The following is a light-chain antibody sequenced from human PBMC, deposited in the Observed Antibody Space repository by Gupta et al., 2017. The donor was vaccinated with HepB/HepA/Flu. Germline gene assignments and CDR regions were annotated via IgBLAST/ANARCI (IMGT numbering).Light chain of an antibody. CDR3: QQWNSYPIT. CDR1: QDINSY. CDR2: SAS. Sequence: DIQLTQSPSFLSASVGDRVTITCRASQDINSYLIWYQQKPGKAPNLLIYSASTLQGGVPSRFSGSGSGTEFTLTISSLQPEDFATYYCQQWNSYPITFGQGTRLDIK. J-gene: IGKJ5*01. V-gene: IGKV1-9*01.